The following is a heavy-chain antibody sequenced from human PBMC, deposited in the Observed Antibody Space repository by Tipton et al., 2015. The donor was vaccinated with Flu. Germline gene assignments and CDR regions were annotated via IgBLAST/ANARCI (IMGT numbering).Heavy chain of an antibody. CDR3: ARAHPYDFWSGYYAGPPRNWFDP. V-gene: IGHV4-39*07. D-gene: IGHD3-3*01. Sequence: TLSLTCNVSGGSISSSSDYWGWIRQPPGKGLEWIGTIYSSGSTNYNPSLKSRVTISVDTSKNQFSLKLISVTAADTALYYCARAHPYDFWSGYYAGPPRNWFDPWGQGTLVTVSS. CDR1: GGSISSSSDY. J-gene: IGHJ5*02. CDR2: IYSSGST.